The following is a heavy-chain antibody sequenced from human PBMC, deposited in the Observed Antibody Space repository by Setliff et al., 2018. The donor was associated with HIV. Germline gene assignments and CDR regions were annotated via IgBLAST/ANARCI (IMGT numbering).Heavy chain of an antibody. CDR3: ARAVHSGWYYFDY. J-gene: IGHJ4*02. D-gene: IGHD6-19*01. CDR1: GFTFEDYG. CDR2: ISSSSSYI. Sequence: GGSLELSCAVSGFTFEDYGMSWVRQAPGKGLEWVSSISSSSSYIYYADSLKGRFTISRDNAKNSLYLQMNSLRAEDTAVYYCARAVHSGWYYFDYWGQGTLVTVSS. V-gene: IGHV3-21*01.